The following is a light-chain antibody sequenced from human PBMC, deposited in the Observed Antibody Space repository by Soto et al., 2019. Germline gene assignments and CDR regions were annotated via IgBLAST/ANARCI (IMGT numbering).Light chain of an antibody. CDR1: QSVLYSSSNKNY. CDR2: WAS. V-gene: IGKV4-1*01. CDR3: QQSYSIPLT. Sequence: DIVMTQSPDSLAVCLGERATINCKSSQSVLYSSSNKNYLAWYQQKPGQPPKLLIHWASTRESGVPDRFSGSGSETDFTLTISSLQAEDVAVYYCQQSYSIPLTFGGGTKVEIK. J-gene: IGKJ4*01.